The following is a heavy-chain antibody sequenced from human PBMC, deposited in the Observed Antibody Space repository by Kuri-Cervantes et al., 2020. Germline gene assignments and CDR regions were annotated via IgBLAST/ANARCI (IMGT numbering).Heavy chain of an antibody. CDR2: ISSDSSTI. J-gene: IGHJ4*02. CDR1: GFTFSGYS. CDR3: AKATNYYDSSGVDY. V-gene: IGHV3-48*04. Sequence: GESLKISCAASGFTFSGYSMNWVRQAPGKGLEWLSYISSDSSTIYYADSVKGRFTISRDNAKNSLYLQMNSLRAEDTALYYCAKATNYYDSSGVDYWGQGTLVTVSS. D-gene: IGHD3-22*01.